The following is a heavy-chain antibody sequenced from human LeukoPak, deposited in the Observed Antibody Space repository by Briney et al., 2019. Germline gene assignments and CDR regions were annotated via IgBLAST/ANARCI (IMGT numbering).Heavy chain of an antibody. V-gene: IGHV4-38-2*01. CDR1: GYSITSGYY. D-gene: IGHD4-11*01. J-gene: IGHJ4*02. CDR3: ARTSTTLT. Sequence: SETLSLTCDVFGYSITSGYYWGWIRQPPGKGLEWIGSISQYGTTSYDPSLKSRVIMSVDTSKNQFSLKLTSVTAADTAVYYCARTSTTLTWGQGNLVTVSS. CDR2: ISQYGTT.